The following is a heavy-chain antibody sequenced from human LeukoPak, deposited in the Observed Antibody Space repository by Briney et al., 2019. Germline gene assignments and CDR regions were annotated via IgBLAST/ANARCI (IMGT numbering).Heavy chain of an antibody. V-gene: IGHV1-2*02. CDR3: TRDVIMGYQQGYFDP. D-gene: IGHD2-8*01. CDR2: MNPRTGDT. CDR1: GYSFIDYY. Sequence: ASVKVSKASGYSFIDYYIHWVRQAPGQGLECMGWMNPRTGDTRYEEKFQGRVAMTRETSITTAYMELSGLNSDDTAMYFCTRDVIMGYQQGYFDPWGQGTLVTVSS. J-gene: IGHJ5*02.